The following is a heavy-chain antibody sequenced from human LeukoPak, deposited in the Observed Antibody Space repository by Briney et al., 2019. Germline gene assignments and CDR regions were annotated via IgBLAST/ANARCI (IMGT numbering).Heavy chain of an antibody. Sequence: SQTLSLTCTVSGGSFSSGDYYWSWIRQPPGKGLEWIGNIHYSGSTYYNPSLKSRVTISVDTSKNQFSLKLSSVTAADTAVYYCARVGYCSSTSCYGMDVWGQGTTVTVSS. V-gene: IGHV4-30-4*08. CDR3: ARVGYCSSTSCYGMDV. CDR2: IHYSGST. D-gene: IGHD2-2*01. CDR1: GGSFSSGDYY. J-gene: IGHJ6*02.